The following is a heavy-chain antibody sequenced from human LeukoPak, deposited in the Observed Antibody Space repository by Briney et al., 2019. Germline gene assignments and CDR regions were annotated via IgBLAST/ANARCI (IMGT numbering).Heavy chain of an antibody. Sequence: GGSLRLSCAASGFTFSSYWMSWVRQAPGKGLEWVANIKQDGSEKYYVDSVKGRFTISRDNAKNLLYLQMNSLRAEDTAVYYCARAGRSITMVRGYDYYYGMDVWGQGTTVTVSS. D-gene: IGHD3-10*01. CDR2: IKQDGSEK. V-gene: IGHV3-7*01. CDR1: GFTFSSYW. J-gene: IGHJ6*02. CDR3: ARAGRSITMVRGYDYYYGMDV.